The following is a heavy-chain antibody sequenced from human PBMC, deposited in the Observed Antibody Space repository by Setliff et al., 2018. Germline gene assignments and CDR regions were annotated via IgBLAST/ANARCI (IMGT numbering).Heavy chain of an antibody. J-gene: IGHJ4*02. V-gene: IGHV4-39*07. D-gene: IGHD3-22*01. CDR2: TYYGGNT. CDR3: ARAPRYFDSTGSYFDF. Sequence: PSETLSLTCTVSGGSISSSSYYWAWIRQPPGKGLEWIASTYYGGNTYYNPSLKSRVTMSVDTSKSQFSLKLTSVTAADTAVYYCARAPRYFDSTGSYFDFWGQGTLVTVSS. CDR1: GGSISSSSYY.